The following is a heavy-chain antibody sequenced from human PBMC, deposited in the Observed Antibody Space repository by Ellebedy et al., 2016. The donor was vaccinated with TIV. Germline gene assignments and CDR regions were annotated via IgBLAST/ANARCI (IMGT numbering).Heavy chain of an antibody. V-gene: IGHV3-69-1*01. CDR2: ISSSSVI. D-gene: IGHD4-17*01. CDR3: AAYGDQAY. CDR1: GFTVNGYD. Sequence: PGGSLRLSCAASGFTVNGYDMHWVRQAPGKGLEWISRISSSSVINYADSVKGRFTISRDNAKNSLYLQMNSLRDEDTALYYCAAYGDQAYWGQGTLVTVSS. J-gene: IGHJ4*01.